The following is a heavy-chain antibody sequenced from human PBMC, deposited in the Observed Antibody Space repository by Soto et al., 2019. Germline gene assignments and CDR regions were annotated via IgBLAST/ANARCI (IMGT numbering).Heavy chain of an antibody. Sequence: SETLSLTCTVSGGSVSSASYYWSWIRQPPGKGLEWIGYIYYSGSTNYNPSLKSRVTISVDTSKNQFSLKLSSVTAADTAVYYCARDRGYSYGYFDYWGQGTLVTVSS. D-gene: IGHD5-18*01. V-gene: IGHV4-61*01. CDR1: GGSVSSASYY. CDR3: ARDRGYSYGYFDY. CDR2: IYYSGST. J-gene: IGHJ4*02.